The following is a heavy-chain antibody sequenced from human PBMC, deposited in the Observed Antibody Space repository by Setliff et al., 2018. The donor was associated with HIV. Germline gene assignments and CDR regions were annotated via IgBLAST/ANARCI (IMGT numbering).Heavy chain of an antibody. D-gene: IGHD3-3*01. CDR3: ARGNYYNLWADPFDY. J-gene: IGHJ4*02. Sequence: SETLSLTCSVSDNSLNSHDFYWGWVRQPPGKGLEWIGNFYYTGTTYYNSSLKSRVTISVDTSKNQVSLKLTSMTAADTAIYYCARGNYYNLWADPFDYWGQGTLVTVSS. CDR2: FYYTGTT. V-gene: IGHV4-39*07. CDR1: DNSLNSHDFY.